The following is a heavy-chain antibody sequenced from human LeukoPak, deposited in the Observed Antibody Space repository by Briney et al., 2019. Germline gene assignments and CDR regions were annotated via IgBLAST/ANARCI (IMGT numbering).Heavy chain of an antibody. CDR3: AFPSGSYPYYYYGMDV. J-gene: IGHJ6*02. D-gene: IGHD1-26*01. Sequence: ASVKVSCKASGGTFSSYAISWVRQAPGQGLGWMGGIIPIFGTANYAQKFQGRVTITADESTSTAYMELSSLRSEDTAVYYCAFPSGSYPYYYYGMDVWGQGTTVTVSS. V-gene: IGHV1-69*13. CDR1: GGTFSSYA. CDR2: IIPIFGTA.